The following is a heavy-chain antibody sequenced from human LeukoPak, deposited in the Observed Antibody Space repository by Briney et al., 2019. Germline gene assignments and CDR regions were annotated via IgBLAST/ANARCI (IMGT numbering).Heavy chain of an antibody. V-gene: IGHV3-48*04. CDR1: GFTFSSYA. CDR2: ISSSSSTI. J-gene: IGHJ4*02. CDR3: ARNYDILTGHFDY. D-gene: IGHD3-9*01. Sequence: GGSLRLSCAASGFTFSSYAMSWVRQAPGKGLEWVSYISSSSSTIYYADSVKGRFTISRDNAKNSLYLQMNSLRAEDTAVYYCARNYDILTGHFDYWGQGTLVTVSS.